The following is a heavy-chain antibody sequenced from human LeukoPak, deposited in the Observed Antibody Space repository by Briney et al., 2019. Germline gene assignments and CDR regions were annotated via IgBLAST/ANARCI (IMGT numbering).Heavy chain of an antibody. Sequence: GGSLRLSCAASGFTFSTYSMNWVRQAPGKGLEWVSYISSGSRTIYYADSARGRFTISRDNAKNSLYLQMNSLRAEDTAVYYCARDCGASTSCRYYFDYWGQGSLVTVSS. CDR3: ARDCGASTSCRYYFDY. CDR1: GFTFSTYS. CDR2: ISSGSRTI. J-gene: IGHJ4*02. V-gene: IGHV3-48*01. D-gene: IGHD2-2*01.